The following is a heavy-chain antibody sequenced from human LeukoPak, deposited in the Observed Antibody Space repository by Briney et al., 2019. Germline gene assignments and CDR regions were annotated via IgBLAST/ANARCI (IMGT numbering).Heavy chain of an antibody. D-gene: IGHD1-26*01. J-gene: IGHJ4*02. V-gene: IGHV5-51*01. CDR2: IYPGDSDT. Sequence: GESLKISCEGSGYWFTSYWIGWVRQMPGKGLEWMGVIYPGDSDTIYSPSFQGQVTISVDKSVRTAYLQWSSLKASDTAIYYCARHLRVGGIAPFDFWGQGTLVTVSS. CDR1: GYWFTSYW. CDR3: ARHLRVGGIAPFDF.